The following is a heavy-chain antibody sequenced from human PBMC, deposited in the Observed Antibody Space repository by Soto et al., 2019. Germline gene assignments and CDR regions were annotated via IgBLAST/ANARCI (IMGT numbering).Heavy chain of an antibody. CDR1: GFTFSSYW. J-gene: IGHJ4*02. CDR2: NNSDGSST. D-gene: IGHD6-13*01. CDR3: ARKGGSYSSSSALDY. V-gene: IGHV3-74*01. Sequence: EVQLVESGGGLVQPGGSLRLSCAASGFTFSSYWMHWVRQAPGKGLVWVSRNNSDGSSTSYADSVKGRFTISRDNAKNTLYLQMNSLRAEDTAVYYCARKGGSYSSSSALDYWGQGTLVTVSS.